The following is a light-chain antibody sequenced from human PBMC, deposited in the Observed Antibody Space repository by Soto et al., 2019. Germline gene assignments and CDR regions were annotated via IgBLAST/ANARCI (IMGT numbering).Light chain of an antibody. V-gene: IGLV1-44*01. Sequence: QSVLTQPPSASGTPGQRVTISCSGSSSNIGSNTVNWYQQLPGTAPKLLIYSNNQRPSGVPDRFSGSKSGTSASLAISELQSEDEDDYYCAAWDDSLNGWVFGGGTKLTVL. J-gene: IGLJ3*02. CDR2: SNN. CDR1: SSNIGSNT. CDR3: AAWDDSLNGWV.